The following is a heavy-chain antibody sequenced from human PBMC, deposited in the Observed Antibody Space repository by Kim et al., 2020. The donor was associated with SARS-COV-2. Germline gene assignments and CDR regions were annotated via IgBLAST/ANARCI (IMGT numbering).Heavy chain of an antibody. CDR3: ARWGYYDSPDAFDI. D-gene: IGHD3-22*01. V-gene: IGHV5-51*01. Sequence: SPSFQGKVTISADKSISTAYLQWSSLKASDTAMYYCARWGYYDSPDAFDIWGQGTMVTVSS. J-gene: IGHJ3*02.